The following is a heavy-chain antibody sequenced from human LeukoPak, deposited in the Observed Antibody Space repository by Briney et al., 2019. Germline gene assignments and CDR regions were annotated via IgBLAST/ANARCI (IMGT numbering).Heavy chain of an antibody. D-gene: IGHD6-6*01. V-gene: IGHV3-21*01. CDR2: ISSHSIYI. CDR3: TRSSMAALAVDS. CDR1: GFTFRTYS. Sequence: GGSLRLSCAASGFTFRTYSMNWVRQAPGKGLEWVSTISSHSIYIYYADSLKGRFTISRDNTKNSLYLQMNGLRAEDTAVYYCTRSSMAALAVDSWGQGTLVTVSS. J-gene: IGHJ4*02.